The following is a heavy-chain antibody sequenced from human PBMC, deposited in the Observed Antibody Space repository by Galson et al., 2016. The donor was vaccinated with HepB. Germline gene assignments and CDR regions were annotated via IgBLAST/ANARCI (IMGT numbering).Heavy chain of an antibody. V-gene: IGHV3-7*01. CDR3: ARAYSRLGRWRLLYYFDY. D-gene: IGHD2/OR15-2a*01. Sequence: SLRLSCAASGFIFRSYWMSWVRQAPGKGLEWVAIINQDGSEKYYVDSVKGRFTISRDNAKNSLYLQMNSLRAEDTAVYYCARAYSRLGRWRLLYYFDYWGQGTLVTVAS. J-gene: IGHJ4*02. CDR2: INQDGSEK. CDR1: GFIFRSYW.